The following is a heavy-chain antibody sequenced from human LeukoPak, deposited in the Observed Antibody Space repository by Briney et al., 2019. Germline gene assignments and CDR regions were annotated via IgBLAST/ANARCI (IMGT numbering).Heavy chain of an antibody. CDR3: ASPIAVAGTGGDY. D-gene: IGHD6-19*01. Sequence: GGSLRLSCAASGFTFSTYAMYWVRQAPGKGLEWVAVISYDGSNKYYADSVKGRFTISRDNSKNTLYLQMNSLRAEDTAVYYCASPIAVAGTGGDYWGQGTLVTVSS. CDR1: GFTFSTYA. CDR2: ISYDGSNK. V-gene: IGHV3-30-3*01. J-gene: IGHJ4*02.